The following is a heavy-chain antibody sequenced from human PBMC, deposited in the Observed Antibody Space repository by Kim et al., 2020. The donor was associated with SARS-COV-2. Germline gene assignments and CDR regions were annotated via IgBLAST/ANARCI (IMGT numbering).Heavy chain of an antibody. Sequence: SETLSLTCTVSGGSISSYYWSWIRQPPGKGLEWFGYIYYSGSTNYNPSRKSRVTISVDTSKNQFSLKLSSVTAADTAVYYCARGLRTYIAVAAYGMDVWGQGPADTVSS. CDR3: ARGLRTYIAVAAYGMDV. J-gene: IGHJ6*02. CDR2: IYYSGST. CDR1: GGSISSYY. V-gene: IGHV4-59*01. D-gene: IGHD6-19*01.